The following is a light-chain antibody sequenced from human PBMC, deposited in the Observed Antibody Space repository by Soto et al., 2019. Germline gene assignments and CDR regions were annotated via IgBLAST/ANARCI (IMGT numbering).Light chain of an antibody. CDR1: SSDFGGYNY. CDR2: DVS. CDR3: CSYAGTFYV. J-gene: IGLJ1*01. V-gene: IGLV2-11*01. Sequence: QSVLTPPRSVSGSPGQSVTISCTETSSDFGGYNYVSWYQHHPGKAPKLMIYDVSERPSGVPDRFSGSKSGNTASLTISGLQAEDEADYYCCSYAGTFYVFGTGTKVTVL.